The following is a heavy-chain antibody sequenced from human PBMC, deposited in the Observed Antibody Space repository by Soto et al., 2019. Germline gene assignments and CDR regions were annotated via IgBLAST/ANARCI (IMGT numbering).Heavy chain of an antibody. CDR2: ISGSGGNT. CDR3: VRSDWFDP. Sequence: GGSLRLSCTASGFTFSSYAMSWVRQAPGKGLEWVSAISGSGGNTYYADSVKGRFTISRDNSKNTLYLQMNSLRVEDTAMYHCVRSDWFDPWGHGTLVTVSS. CDR1: GFTFSSYA. V-gene: IGHV3-23*01. J-gene: IGHJ5*02.